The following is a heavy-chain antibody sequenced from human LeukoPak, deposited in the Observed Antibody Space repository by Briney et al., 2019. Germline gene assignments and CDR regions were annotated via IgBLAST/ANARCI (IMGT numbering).Heavy chain of an antibody. CDR2: IQQDGSEK. CDR1: GFTFSNYA. CDR3: ARDPNPDSSGYYS. Sequence: TGGSLRLSCAASGFTFSNYAMSWVRQAPGKGLEWVANIQQDGSEKYYVDSVKGRFTISRDNAKNSLYLQMNSLRAEDTAVYYCARDPNPDSSGYYSWGQGTLVTVSS. D-gene: IGHD3-22*01. V-gene: IGHV3-7*01. J-gene: IGHJ4*02.